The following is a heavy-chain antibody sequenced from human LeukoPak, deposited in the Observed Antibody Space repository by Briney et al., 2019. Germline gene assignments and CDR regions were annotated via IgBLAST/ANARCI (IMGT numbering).Heavy chain of an antibody. D-gene: IGHD2-2*01. Sequence: ASVKVSCKASGYTSTGYYMHWVRQAPGQGLEWMGWINPNSGGTTYAQKFQGRVTMTRDTSINTAYMELNRLRSDDTALYYCATGYCSGTTCLYYYYMGVWGTGTTVTVSS. CDR3: ATGYCSGTTCLYYYYMGV. CDR1: GYTSTGYY. CDR2: INPNSGGT. J-gene: IGHJ6*03. V-gene: IGHV1-2*02.